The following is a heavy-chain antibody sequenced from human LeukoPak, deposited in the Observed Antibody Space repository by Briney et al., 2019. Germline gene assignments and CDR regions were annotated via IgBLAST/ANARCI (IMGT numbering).Heavy chain of an antibody. V-gene: IGHV5-51*01. D-gene: IGHD6-13*01. CDR2: IYPGDSDT. J-gene: IGHJ3*02. CDR1: GYSFTSYW. CDR3: ARREGYSSSRSQNAFDI. Sequence: GESLKISCKGSGYSFTSYWIGWVRPMPGKGLEWMGIIYPGDSDTRYSPSFQGQVTISADKSISTAYLQWSSLKASDTAMYYCARREGYSSSRSQNAFDIWGQGTMVTVSS.